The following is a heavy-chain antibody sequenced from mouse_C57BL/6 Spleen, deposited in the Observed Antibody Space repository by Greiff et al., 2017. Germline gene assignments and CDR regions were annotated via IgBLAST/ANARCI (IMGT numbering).Heavy chain of an antibody. V-gene: IGHV1-82*01. CDR1: GYAFSSSW. CDR2: IYPGDGDT. J-gene: IGHJ2*01. Sequence: QVQLKHSGPELVKPGASVKISCKASGYAFSSSWMNWVKQRPGKGLEWIGRIYPGDGDTNYNGKFKGKATLTADKSSSTAYMQLSSLTSEDSAVYFCARHYGSSSVFDYWGQGTTLTVSS. D-gene: IGHD1-1*01. CDR3: ARHYGSSSVFDY.